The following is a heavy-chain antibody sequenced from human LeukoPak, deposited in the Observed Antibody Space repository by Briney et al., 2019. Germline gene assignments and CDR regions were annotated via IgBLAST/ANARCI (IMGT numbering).Heavy chain of an antibody. CDR1: GGSISGSDYY. J-gene: IGHJ4*02. CDR3: ARMPPGEM. CDR2: IYYSGST. D-gene: IGHD2-2*01. V-gene: IGHV4-39*01. Sequence: PSETLSLTCTVSGGSISGSDYYWGWIRQPPGKGLEWIGSIYYSGSTYYNSSLKSRVTISVDTSRNQFSLKLSSVTAADTAVYYCARMPPGEMWGQGTLVTVSS.